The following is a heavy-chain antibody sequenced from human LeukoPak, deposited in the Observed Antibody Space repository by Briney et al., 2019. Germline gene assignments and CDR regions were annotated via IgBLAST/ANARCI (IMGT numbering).Heavy chain of an antibody. V-gene: IGHV4-59*12. J-gene: IGHJ4*02. CDR3: AREVTAAGTPTFDY. Sequence: GSLRLSCAASGFTFSSYAMSWIRQPPGKGLEWIGRIYYSGSTYSNPSLKSRVTISVDTSKNQFSLKLTSVTAADTAVYYCAREVTAAGTPTFDYWGQGTLVTASS. D-gene: IGHD6-13*01. CDR1: GFTFSSYA. CDR2: IYYSGST.